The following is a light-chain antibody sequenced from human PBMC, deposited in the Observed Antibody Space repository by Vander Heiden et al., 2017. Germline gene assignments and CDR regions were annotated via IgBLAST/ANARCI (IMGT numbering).Light chain of an antibody. CDR3: QQYGSSPRT. Sequence: IVLTQSPGTLSLAPGERPTLSCRAAQSIRSSYLAWYQQKPGQAPRLLIYGASSRATGIPDRFSGSGSGTDFTLTISRLEPEDFAVYYCQQYGSSPRTFGQGTKVEIK. CDR1: QSIRSSY. V-gene: IGKV3-20*01. J-gene: IGKJ1*01. CDR2: GAS.